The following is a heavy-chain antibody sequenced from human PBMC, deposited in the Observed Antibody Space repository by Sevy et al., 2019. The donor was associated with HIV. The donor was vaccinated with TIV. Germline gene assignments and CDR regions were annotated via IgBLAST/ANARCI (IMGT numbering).Heavy chain of an antibody. D-gene: IGHD2-21*01. CDR1: GFTFSSYT. Sequence: GGSLRLSCAASGFTFSSYTMHWVRQSPGKGLEWVALISYDGSDKYYGDSVKGRFTISRDNSKNTLYLQMNNLTPGDTAVYYCARDRYAGPNMSYLDYWAQGPLVTVSS. CDR3: ARDRYAGPNMSYLDY. J-gene: IGHJ4*02. CDR2: ISYDGSDK. V-gene: IGHV3-30*04.